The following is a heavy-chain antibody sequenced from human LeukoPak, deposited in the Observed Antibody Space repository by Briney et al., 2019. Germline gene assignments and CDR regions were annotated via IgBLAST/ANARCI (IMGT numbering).Heavy chain of an antibody. Sequence: SETLSLTCTVSGGSISSYYWSWIRQPPGKGLEWIGYIYYSGSTNYNPSLKSRVTISVDTSKNQFSLKLSSVTAADTAVYYCARLRYSSGRYPRDYYFDYWGQGTLVTVSS. V-gene: IGHV4-59*01. J-gene: IGHJ4*02. CDR3: ARLRYSSGRYPRDYYFDY. CDR1: GGSISSYY. CDR2: IYYSGST. D-gene: IGHD6-19*01.